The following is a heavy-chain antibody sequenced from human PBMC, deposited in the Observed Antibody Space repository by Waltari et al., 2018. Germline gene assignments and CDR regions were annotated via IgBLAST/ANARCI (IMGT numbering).Heavy chain of an antibody. CDR1: GFTFGDYA. Sequence: EVQLVESGGGLVQPGRSLRLSCTASGFTFGDYAMSWVRQAPGKGLEWVGFIRSKAYGGTTEYAASVKGRFTISRDDSKSIAYLQMNSLKTEDTAVYYCTRVLGGYAAGYMDVWGKGTTVTVSS. V-gene: IGHV3-49*04. CDR3: TRVLGGYAAGYMDV. CDR2: IRSKAYGGTT. J-gene: IGHJ6*03. D-gene: IGHD5-12*01.